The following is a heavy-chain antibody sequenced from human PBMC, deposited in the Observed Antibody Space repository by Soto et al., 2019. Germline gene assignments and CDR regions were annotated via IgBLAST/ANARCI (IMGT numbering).Heavy chain of an antibody. V-gene: IGHV1-46*01. CDR2: INPSGGST. J-gene: IGHJ4*02. D-gene: IGHD4-17*01. CDR1: GYTFTSYY. Sequence: QVQLVQSGAEVKKPGASVKVSCKASGYTFTSYYMHWVRQAPGQGLEWMGIINPSGGSTSYAQKFQVRVTMTRDTSTSTVYMELSSLRSEDTAVYYCLYGDYVGGGFDYWGQGTLVTVSS. CDR3: LYGDYVGGGFDY.